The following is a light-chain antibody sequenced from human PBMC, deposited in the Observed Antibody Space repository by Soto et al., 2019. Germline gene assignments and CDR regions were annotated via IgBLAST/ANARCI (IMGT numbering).Light chain of an antibody. V-gene: IGKV3-15*01. J-gene: IGKJ5*01. CDR1: QSVSST. CDR3: QQYNNWPPT. CDR2: GAS. Sequence: EIVMTQSPATLSVSPGERATLSCRARQSVSSTLAWYQQKPGQAPRLHIYGASARPIDIPTSFSGSRFGTEFVLAFSSLQSKDFVVCYCQQYNNWPPTFGQGTRLEIK.